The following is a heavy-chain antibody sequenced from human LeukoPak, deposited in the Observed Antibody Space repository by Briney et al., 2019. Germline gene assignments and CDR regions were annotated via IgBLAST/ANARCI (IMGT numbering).Heavy chain of an antibody. J-gene: IGHJ3*02. V-gene: IGHV1-2*06. D-gene: IGHD3-3*01. Sequence: ASVKVSCKASGYTFSGYYMHWVRQAPGQGLEWMGRINPNSGGTNYAQKFQGRVTMTRDTSISTVYMELSSLRSEDTAVYYCTRDFGSGWTDAFDIWGQGTMVTVSS. CDR2: INPNSGGT. CDR3: TRDFGSGWTDAFDI. CDR1: GYTFSGYY.